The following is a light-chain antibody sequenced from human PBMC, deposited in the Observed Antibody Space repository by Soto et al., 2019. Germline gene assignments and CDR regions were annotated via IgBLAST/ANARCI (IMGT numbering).Light chain of an antibody. CDR3: QQYNNWPLT. V-gene: IGKV3-15*01. J-gene: IGKJ4*01. CDR1: QSFSSTY. CDR2: GAS. Sequence: IVLTQSPGTLSLSPWERATLSCRASQSFSSTYLAWYQQKPGQAPRLLIYGASTRATGIPARFSGSGSGTEFTLTISSLQSEDFAVYYCQQYNNWPLTFGGGTKVDIK.